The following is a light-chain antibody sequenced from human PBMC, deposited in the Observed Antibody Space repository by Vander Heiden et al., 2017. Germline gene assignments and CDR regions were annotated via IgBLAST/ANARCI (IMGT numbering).Light chain of an antibody. J-gene: IGLJ2*01. CDR1: SSDVGGYNF. V-gene: IGLV2-14*03. CDR2: DVS. Sequence: HSALTQPASVSGSPGHSLTISCTGTSSDVGGYNFVSWYQQHHCKAPKLLIYDVSNRTSGVSYRFTGSKSGNTASLTISGLQAEDEADYYCSSYTSSSTLVVFGGGTKLTVL. CDR3: SSYTSSSTLVV.